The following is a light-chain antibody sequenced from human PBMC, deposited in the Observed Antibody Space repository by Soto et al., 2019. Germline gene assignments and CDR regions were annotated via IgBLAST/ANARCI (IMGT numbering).Light chain of an antibody. CDR2: DVS. V-gene: IGLV2-14*01. J-gene: IGLJ1*01. CDR3: SSYTSRSALYV. CDR1: GSDVGGYNY. Sequence: QSVLTQPASVSGSPGQSITISCTGTGSDVGGYNYVSWYQQHPGKAPKLIIYDVSNRPSGVSNRFSGSKSGNTASLTISGLQAEDEADYYCSSYTSRSALYVFGIGTKLTVL.